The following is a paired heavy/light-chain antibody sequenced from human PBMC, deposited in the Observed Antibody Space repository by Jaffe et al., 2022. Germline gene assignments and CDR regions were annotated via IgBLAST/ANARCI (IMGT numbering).Light chain of an antibody. V-gene: IGKV3-15*01. J-gene: IGKJ1*01. Sequence: EIVMTQSPNTLSVSPGERATLSCRASQSINRNLVWYQHKPGQPPRLLIYDASTRAAGVPARFSGSGSGTEFTLTISSLQSEDFAFYHCQQFNNWPRTFGQGTKVEIK. CDR2: DAS. CDR3: QQFNNWPRT. CDR1: QSINRN.
Heavy chain of an antibody. D-gene: IGHD5-12*01. CDR1: GFSFSKYS. V-gene: IGHV3-21*02. J-gene: IGHJ4*02. Sequence: EVQLVESGGGLVKPGGSLRLSCVASGFSFSKYSMNWLRQAPGKGLEWVSSISSSATNNVRYAGSVEGRFTVSRDNSKNTLYLQMDSLRAEDTALYLCARDPGYNGYAFYFDFWGQGTLATVSS. CDR2: ISSSATNNV. CDR3: ARDPGYNGYAFYFDF.